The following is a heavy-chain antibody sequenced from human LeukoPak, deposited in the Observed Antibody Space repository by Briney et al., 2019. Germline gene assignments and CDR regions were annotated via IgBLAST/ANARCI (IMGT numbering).Heavy chain of an antibody. V-gene: IGHV3-21*04. D-gene: IGHD6-19*01. Sequence: PGGSLRLSCAASGFTFSRYSMNWVRRAPGKGLEWVSSITSSSTYKYYADSVKGRFTISRDNAKNSLYLQMNSLRAEDTAVYYCASSNKQWLDIDYWGQGTLVTVSS. J-gene: IGHJ4*02. CDR3: ASSNKQWLDIDY. CDR2: ITSSSTYK. CDR1: GFTFSRYS.